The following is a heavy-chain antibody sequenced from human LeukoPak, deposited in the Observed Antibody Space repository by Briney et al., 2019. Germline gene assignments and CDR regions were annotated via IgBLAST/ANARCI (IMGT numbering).Heavy chain of an antibody. CDR2: IKEDGGEK. J-gene: IGHJ6*02. CDR3: ARNWYLTFDGMDV. CDR1: GFTFSSHW. Sequence: GGCLRLSCEASGFTFSSHWMSWVRQAQGKGLEWVANIKEDGGEKYYVDSVKGRFTISRDNAKNSLYLQMNSLRAEDTAVYYCARNWYLTFDGMDVWGQGTTVTVSS. D-gene: IGHD1-7*01. V-gene: IGHV3-7*05.